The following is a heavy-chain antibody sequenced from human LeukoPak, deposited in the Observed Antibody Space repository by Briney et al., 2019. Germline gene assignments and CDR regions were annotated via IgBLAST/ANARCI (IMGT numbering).Heavy chain of an antibody. D-gene: IGHD3-9*01. CDR3: ARQRLRYFDRLPRGEYYYGMDV. CDR1: GGTFSSYA. J-gene: IGHJ6*04. CDR2: IIPIFGTA. V-gene: IGHV1-69*13. Sequence: GASVKVSCKASGGTFSSYAISWVRQAPGQGLEWMGGIIPIFGTANYAQKFQGRVTITADESTSTAYMELSSLRSEDTAVYYCARQRLRYFDRLPRGEYYYGMDVWGKGTTVTVSS.